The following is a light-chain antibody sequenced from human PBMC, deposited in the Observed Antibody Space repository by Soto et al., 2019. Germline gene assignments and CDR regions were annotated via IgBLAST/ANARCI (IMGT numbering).Light chain of an antibody. CDR2: EVS. V-gene: IGLV2-8*01. CDR1: SSDVGGYNY. Sequence: QSALTQPPSASGSPGQSVTISCTGTSSDVGGYNYVSWYQQHPGKAPKLIICEVSKRPSGVPDRFSGSKSGNTASLTVSGLQAEDEADYYCSSYRGSSNVVFGGGTKLTVL. CDR3: SSYRGSSNVV. J-gene: IGLJ2*01.